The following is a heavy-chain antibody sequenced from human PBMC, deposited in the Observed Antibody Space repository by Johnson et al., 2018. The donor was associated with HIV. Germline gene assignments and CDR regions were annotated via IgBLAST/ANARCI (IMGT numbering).Heavy chain of an antibody. Sequence: VQLVESGGGLVQPGRSLKLSCAASGFTFDDYAMHWVRQTPGKGLEYVSAISSNGGSTYYANSVKGRFTISRDNSKNTLYLQMGSLRAEDMAVYYCAREGVGVNAFDIWGQGTMVTVSS. V-gene: IGHV3-64*01. J-gene: IGHJ3*02. CDR2: ISSNGGST. CDR3: AREGVGVNAFDI. CDR1: GFTFDDYA. D-gene: IGHD1-26*01.